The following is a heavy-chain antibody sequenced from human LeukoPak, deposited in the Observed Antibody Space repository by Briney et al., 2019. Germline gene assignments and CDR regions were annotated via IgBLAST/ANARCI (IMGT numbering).Heavy chain of an antibody. V-gene: IGHV3-30*18. CDR2: ISYDGSNK. J-gene: IGHJ4*02. Sequence: GGSLRLSCVFSGFTFSNYWMSWVRQAPGKGLEWVAVISYDGSNKYYADSVKGRFTISRDNSKNTLYLQMNSLRAEDTAVYYCVNVVPAAIVVVAARPFDYWGQGTLVTVSS. CDR3: VNVVPAAIVVVAARPFDY. CDR1: GFTFSNYW. D-gene: IGHD2-15*01.